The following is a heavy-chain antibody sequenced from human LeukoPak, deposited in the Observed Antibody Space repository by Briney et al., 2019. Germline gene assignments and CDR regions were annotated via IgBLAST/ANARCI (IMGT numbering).Heavy chain of an antibody. CDR1: GYSFTNYW. Sequence: GESLKISCKGSGYSFTNYWIGWVRQMPGKGLEWMGIIYPGDSDTRYSPSFQGQVTISADKSISTAYLQWSSLKASDTAMYYCARQSAYEYYYYYMDVWGKGTTVTVSS. V-gene: IGHV5-51*01. D-gene: IGHD3-22*01. CDR3: ARQSAYEYYYYYMDV. J-gene: IGHJ6*03. CDR2: IYPGDSDT.